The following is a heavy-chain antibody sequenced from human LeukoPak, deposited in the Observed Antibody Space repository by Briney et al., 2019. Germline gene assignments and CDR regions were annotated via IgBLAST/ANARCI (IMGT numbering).Heavy chain of an antibody. V-gene: IGHV4-4*02. Sequence: PSGTLSLTCAVSGGSISSSNWWSWVRQPPGKGLEWIGEIYHSGSTNYNPPLKSRVTISVDKSKNQFSLKLSSVTAADTAVYYCARDLLEWPDAFDIWGQGTMVTVSS. D-gene: IGHD3-3*01. CDR3: ARDLLEWPDAFDI. CDR1: GGSISSSNW. J-gene: IGHJ3*02. CDR2: IYHSGST.